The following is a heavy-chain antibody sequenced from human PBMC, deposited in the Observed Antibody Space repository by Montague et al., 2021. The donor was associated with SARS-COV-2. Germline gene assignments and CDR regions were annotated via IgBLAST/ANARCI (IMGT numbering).Heavy chain of an antibody. D-gene: IGHD3-10*01. Sequence: SLRLSCAASGFTFSSYAMHWVRQAPGKGLEWVAVISYDGSNKYYADSVKGRFTISRDNSKNTLYLQMNSLRAEDTVVYYCARLHFDDPYYYGSGNLQLFDYWGQGTLVTVSS. CDR3: ARLHFDDPYYYGSGNLQLFDY. J-gene: IGHJ4*02. V-gene: IGHV3-30-3*01. CDR1: GFTFSSYA. CDR2: ISYDGSNK.